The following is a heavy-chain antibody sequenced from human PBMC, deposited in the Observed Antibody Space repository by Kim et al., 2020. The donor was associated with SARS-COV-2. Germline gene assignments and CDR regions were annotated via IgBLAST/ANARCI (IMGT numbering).Heavy chain of an antibody. D-gene: IGHD6-6*01. Sequence: NYAQKFTARVTMTRATSTSPVYMELSSLRSEDTAVYYCARVLSSSSDFDYWGQGTLVTVSS. CDR3: ARVLSSSSDFDY. V-gene: IGHV1-46*01. J-gene: IGHJ4*02.